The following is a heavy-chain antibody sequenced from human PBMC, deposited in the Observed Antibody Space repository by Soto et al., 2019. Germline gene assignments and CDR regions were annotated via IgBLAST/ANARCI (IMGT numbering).Heavy chain of an antibody. CDR3: AGSGATVTNPYYYYYYGMDV. V-gene: IGHV1-3*01. Sequence: GASVKVSCEAPGYTFTSYAMHWVRQAPGQRLEWMGWINAGNGNTKYSQKFQGRVTITRDTSASTAYMELSSLRSEDTAVYYCAGSGATVTNPYYYYYYGMDVWGQGTTVTVSS. CDR1: GYTFTSYA. D-gene: IGHD4-17*01. J-gene: IGHJ6*02. CDR2: INAGNGNT.